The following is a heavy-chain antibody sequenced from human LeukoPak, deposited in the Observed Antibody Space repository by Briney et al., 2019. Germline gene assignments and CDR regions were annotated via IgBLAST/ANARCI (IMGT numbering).Heavy chain of an antibody. CDR1: GYTFTSYG. J-gene: IGHJ4*02. D-gene: IGHD3-16*02. CDR2: ISAYNGNT. Sequence: ASVKVSCKASGYTFTSYGISWVRQAPGQGLEWMGWISAYNGNTNYAQKLQGRVTMTTDTSTSTAYMELRSLRSDDTAVYYCARDRSWGSYLVSTLTTYDYWGQGTLVTVSS. V-gene: IGHV1-18*01. CDR3: ARDRSWGSYLVSTLTTYDY.